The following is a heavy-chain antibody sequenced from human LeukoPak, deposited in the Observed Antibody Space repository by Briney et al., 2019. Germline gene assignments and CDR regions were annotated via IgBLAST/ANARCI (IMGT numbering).Heavy chain of an antibody. CDR2: IYYSGST. J-gene: IGHJ4*02. V-gene: IGHV4-59*01. CDR3: ARGELQGALVPAAIPHF. Sequence: SETLSLTCTVSGGSISSYYWSCIRQPPGKGLEWIGYIYYSGSTNYNPSLKSRVTISVDTSKHQFSLKLSSVTAADMAVYYCARGELQGALVPAAIPHFWGQGTLVTVSS. D-gene: IGHD2-2*01. CDR1: GGSISSYY.